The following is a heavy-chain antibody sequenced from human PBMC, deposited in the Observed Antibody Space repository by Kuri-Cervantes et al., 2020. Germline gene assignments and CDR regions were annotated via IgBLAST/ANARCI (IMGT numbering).Heavy chain of an antibody. CDR1: GYTFTSYG. V-gene: IGHV1-18*01. CDR3: ARDPSDSGSPHRYFDY. J-gene: IGHJ4*02. Sequence: ASVQVSCKASGYTFTSYGISWVRQAPGQGLEWMGWISAYNGNTNYAQKLQGRVTMTTDTSTSTAYMELRSLRSDDTAVYYCARDPSDSGSPHRYFDYWGQGTLVTVSS. D-gene: IGHD3-22*01. CDR2: ISAYNGNT.